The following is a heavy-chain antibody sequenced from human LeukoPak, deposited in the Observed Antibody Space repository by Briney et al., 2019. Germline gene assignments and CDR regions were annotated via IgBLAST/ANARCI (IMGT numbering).Heavy chain of an antibody. CDR1: GASISSYY. Sequence: PSETLSLTCTVSGASISSYYWSWIRQPPGKGLEWIGYIYYSGSTNYNPSLKSRVTISVDTSKKQVSLKLSSVTAADSAVYYCARTNYGSGSTYGMDVWGQGTTVTVSS. J-gene: IGHJ6*02. D-gene: IGHD3-10*01. CDR2: IYYSGST. CDR3: ARTNYGSGSTYGMDV. V-gene: IGHV4-59*01.